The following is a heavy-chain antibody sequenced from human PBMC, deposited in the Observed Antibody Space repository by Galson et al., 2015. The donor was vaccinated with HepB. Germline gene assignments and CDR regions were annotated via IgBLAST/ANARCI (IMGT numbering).Heavy chain of an antibody. V-gene: IGHV3-53*01. CDR3: ARVTQSFRYFDY. Sequence: SLRLSCAASGFTVSSNYMTWVRQAPGKGLEWVSVIYNGDNTYHADSVKGRSTISRDNSKNTLYLHMNSLRAEDTAMYYCARVTQSFRYFDYWGQGTLVTVSS. J-gene: IGHJ4*02. CDR1: GFTVSSNY. D-gene: IGHD3-3*02. CDR2: IYNGDNT.